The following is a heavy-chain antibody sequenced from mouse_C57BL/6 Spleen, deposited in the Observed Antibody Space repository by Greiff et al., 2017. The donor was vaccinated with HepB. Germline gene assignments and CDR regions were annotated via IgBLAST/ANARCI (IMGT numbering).Heavy chain of an antibody. CDR3: TRAASYYYGSSPFAY. J-gene: IGHJ3*01. CDR2: ISSGGDYI. V-gene: IGHV5-9-1*02. CDR1: GFTFSSYA. D-gene: IGHD1-1*01. Sequence: DVHLVESGEGLVKPGGSLKLSCAASGFTFSSYAMSWVRQTPEKRLEWVAYISSGGDYIYYADTVKGRFTISRDNARNTLYLQMSSLKSEDTAMYYCTRAASYYYGSSPFAYWGQGTLVTVSA.